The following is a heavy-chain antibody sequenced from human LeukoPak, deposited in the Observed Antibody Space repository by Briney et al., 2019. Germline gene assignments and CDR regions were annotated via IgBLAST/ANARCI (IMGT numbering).Heavy chain of an antibody. D-gene: IGHD6-19*01. CDR1: GFTFSSYA. CDR2: ISGSGGST. CDR3: AKSGYSSGGFLDY. Sequence: GGSLRLSCAASGFTFSSYAMNCVRQAPGKGLEWVSDISGSGGSTYYADSVNGRFTISRDNSKNTLYLQMNSLRAEDTAVYYCAKSGYSSGGFLDYWGQGTLVTVSS. J-gene: IGHJ4*02. V-gene: IGHV3-23*01.